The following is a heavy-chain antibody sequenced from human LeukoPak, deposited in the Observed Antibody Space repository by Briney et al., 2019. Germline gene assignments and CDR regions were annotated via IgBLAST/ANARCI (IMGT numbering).Heavy chain of an antibody. CDR1: GYTFTSYD. CDR2: MNPNSGNR. D-gene: IGHD3-3*01. CDR3: ASGGTVGDFWSALGGPLYYFDY. Sequence: ASVKVSCKASGYTFTSYDINWVRQATGQGLEWMGWMNPNSGNRGYAQKFQGRVTMTRDTSISTAYMELSRLRSDDTAVYYCASGGTVGDFWSALGGPLYYFDYWGQGTLVTVSS. V-gene: IGHV1-8*02. J-gene: IGHJ4*02.